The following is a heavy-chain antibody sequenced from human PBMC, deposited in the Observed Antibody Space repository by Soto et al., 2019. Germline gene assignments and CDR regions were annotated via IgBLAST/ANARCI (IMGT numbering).Heavy chain of an antibody. CDR1: GGSISSYY. CDR3: ARSPGHCSGGSCPNWFDP. Sequence: SETLSLTCTVSGGSISSYYWSWIRQPPGKGLEWIGYIYYSGSTNYNPSLKSRVTISVDTSKNQFSLKLSSVTAADTAVYYCARSPGHCSGGSCPNWFDPWGQGTLVTVSS. D-gene: IGHD2-15*01. V-gene: IGHV4-59*01. CDR2: IYYSGST. J-gene: IGHJ5*02.